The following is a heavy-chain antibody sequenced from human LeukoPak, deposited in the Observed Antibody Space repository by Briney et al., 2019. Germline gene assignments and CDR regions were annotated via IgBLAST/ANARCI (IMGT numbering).Heavy chain of an antibody. D-gene: IGHD4-17*01. CDR2: IYTGGST. CDR3: ARDTSSYGDYDRFDF. J-gene: IGHJ4*02. V-gene: IGHV4-4*07. Sequence: SETLSLTCTVSGGSISGYYWTWIRQPAGKGLEWIGRIYTGGSTNYTPSLKGRIIMSVDTSKRQFFLKLRSVTAADTAVYYCARDTSSYGDYDRFDFWGQGTLVTVSS. CDR1: GGSISGYY.